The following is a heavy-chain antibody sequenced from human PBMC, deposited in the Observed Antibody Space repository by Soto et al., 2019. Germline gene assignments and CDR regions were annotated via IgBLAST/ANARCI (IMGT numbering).Heavy chain of an antibody. CDR1: GLTFGSRA. Sequence: GGALRLSCVASGLTFGSRAMSWVRQSPGEGLEWVSTITDTGGDAKYADSVRGRFAISRDNSKNTLYLQMSALRAEDSAIYFCVRGSKAPYPGSRIFDFWGRGTLLTVSS. J-gene: IGHJ4*02. CDR3: VRGSKAPYPGSRIFDF. V-gene: IGHV3-23*01. CDR2: ITDTGGDA. D-gene: IGHD3-10*01.